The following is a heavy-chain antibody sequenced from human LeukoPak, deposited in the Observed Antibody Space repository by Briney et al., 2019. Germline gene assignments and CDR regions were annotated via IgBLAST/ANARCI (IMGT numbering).Heavy chain of an antibody. CDR1: GGSISSYY. V-gene: IGHV4-59*12. D-gene: IGHD3-10*01. CDR2: IYYSGST. J-gene: IGHJ6*03. Sequence: PSGTLSLTCTVSGGSISSYYWSWIRQPPGKGLEWVGYIYYSGSTNYNPSLKSRVTISVDTSKNQFSLKLSSVTAADTAVYYCARGGFGELLAPSYYYYMDVWGKGTTVTVSS. CDR3: ARGGFGELLAPSYYYYMDV.